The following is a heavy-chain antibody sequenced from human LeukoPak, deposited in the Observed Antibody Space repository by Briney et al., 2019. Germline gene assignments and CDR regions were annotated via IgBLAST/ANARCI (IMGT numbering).Heavy chain of an antibody. D-gene: IGHD2-2*01. CDR1: GGTFSSYA. V-gene: IGHV1-69*01. J-gene: IGHJ4*02. CDR2: IIPIFGTA. Sequence: ASVKVSCKASGGTFSSYAISWVRQAPGQGLEWMGGIIPIFGTANYAQKFQGRVTITADESTSTAYMELSSLRSEDTAVYYCAKEGCSSTSCYDVWYSYGPWYGIYYWGQGTLVTVSS. CDR3: AKEGCSSTSCYDVWYSYGPWYGIYY.